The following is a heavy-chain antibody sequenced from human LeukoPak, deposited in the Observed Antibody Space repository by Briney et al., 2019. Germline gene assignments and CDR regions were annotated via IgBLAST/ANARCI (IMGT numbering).Heavy chain of an antibody. J-gene: IGHJ4*02. CDR2: ISYDGSTK. Sequence: PGRSLRLSCEASGFTFNNYAMHWVRRAPGKGLEWVALISYDGSTKHYADSVKGRFTISRDNSKNTLSLQINSLRSEDTAVYYCAKDLHYYGPGSSPQYWGQGTLVTVSS. CDR3: AKDLHYYGPGSSPQY. V-gene: IGHV3-30*18. CDR1: GFTFNNYA. D-gene: IGHD3-10*01.